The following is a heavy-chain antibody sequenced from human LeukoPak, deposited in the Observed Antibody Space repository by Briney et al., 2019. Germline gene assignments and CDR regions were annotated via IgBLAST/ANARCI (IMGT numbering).Heavy chain of an antibody. Sequence: SETLSLACTVSGGSISSSYYYWGWIRQPPGKGLEWIGSIYYSGRTFYNPSLKSRVTISLDKSKNQFSLKLSSVTAADTAVYYCARAVTMIRGVYGQNWFDPWGQGALVTVSS. CDR1: GGSISSSYYY. D-gene: IGHD3-10*01. CDR3: ARAVTMIRGVYGQNWFDP. CDR2: IYYSGRT. V-gene: IGHV4-39*07. J-gene: IGHJ5*02.